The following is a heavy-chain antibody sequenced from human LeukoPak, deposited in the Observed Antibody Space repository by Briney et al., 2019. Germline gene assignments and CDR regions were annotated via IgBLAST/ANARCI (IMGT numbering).Heavy chain of an antibody. CDR2: IIPIFATA. D-gene: IGHD4-17*01. Sequence: SVKVSCKASGGTFSSYAINWVRQAPGQGLEWMGGIIPIFATANYAQKFQGRVTITADESTSTAYMELSSLRSEDTAVYYCARDYGAYLFDYWGQGTLVTVSS. CDR3: ARDYGAYLFDY. CDR1: GGTFSSYA. J-gene: IGHJ4*02. V-gene: IGHV1-69*13.